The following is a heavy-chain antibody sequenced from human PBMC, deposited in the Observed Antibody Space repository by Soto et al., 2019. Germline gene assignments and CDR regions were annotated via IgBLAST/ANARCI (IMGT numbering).Heavy chain of an antibody. D-gene: IGHD3-22*01. J-gene: IGHJ4*02. CDR1: GGTFSSYA. Sequence: ASVKVSCKASGGTFSSYAISWVRQAPGQGLEWMGGIIPIFGTANYAQKFQGRVTITADESTSTAYMELSSLRSEDTAVYYCARSQSRDSSGYYQYYFDYWGQGTLVTVSS. CDR2: IIPIFGTA. V-gene: IGHV1-69*13. CDR3: ARSQSRDSSGYYQYYFDY.